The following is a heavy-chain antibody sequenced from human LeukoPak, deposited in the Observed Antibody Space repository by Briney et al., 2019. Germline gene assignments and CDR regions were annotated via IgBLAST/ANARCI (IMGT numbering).Heavy chain of an antibody. Sequence: PGGSLRLSCAASGFTFSSYGMHWVRQAPGKGLEWVAVISYDGSSKYYADSVKGRFTISRDNSKNTLYLQMNSLRAEDTAVYYCAKDYVWFGELSSYGMDVWGQGTTVTVSS. CDR3: AKDYVWFGELSSYGMDV. J-gene: IGHJ6*02. CDR2: ISYDGSSK. V-gene: IGHV3-30*18. D-gene: IGHD3-10*01. CDR1: GFTFSSYG.